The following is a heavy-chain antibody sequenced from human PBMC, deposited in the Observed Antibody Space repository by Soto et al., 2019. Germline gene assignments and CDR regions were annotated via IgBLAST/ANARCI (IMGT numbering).Heavy chain of an antibody. D-gene: IGHD2-15*01. CDR1: GGSISSGGYF. Sequence: QVQLQESGPGLLKPSQTLSLTCTVSGGSISSGGYFWNWIRHHPGKGLEWIGYIYYSGSAYYHPSLKTRVSVSLDTTKNQFSMKVNSVTDADTAIYYCARDTPIGRRGSAIDIWGPGTAVTVSS. V-gene: IGHV4-31*03. J-gene: IGHJ3*02. CDR2: IYYSGSA. CDR3: ARDTPIGRRGSAIDI.